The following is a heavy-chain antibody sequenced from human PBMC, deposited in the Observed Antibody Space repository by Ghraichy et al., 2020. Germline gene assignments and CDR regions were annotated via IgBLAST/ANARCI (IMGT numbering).Heavy chain of an antibody. CDR2: SYYSGST. D-gene: IGHD2-2*01. J-gene: IGHJ2*01. CDR3: ARSGTRVSWYFDL. CDR1: GGSISSYY. V-gene: IGHV4-59*08. Sequence: SETLSLTCTVSGGSISSYYWSWGRQRPAKGLEWIGYSYYSGSTNYNPSLKSRVTMSVDTSKNQFSLNLSSVTAADTAVYFCARSGTRVSWYFDLWGRGTLVTVSS.